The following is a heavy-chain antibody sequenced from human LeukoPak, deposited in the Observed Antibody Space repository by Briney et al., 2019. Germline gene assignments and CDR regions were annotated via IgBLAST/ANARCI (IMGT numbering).Heavy chain of an antibody. Sequence: GESLKISCXGSGYTFTSYWIGWVRQMPGKGLEWMAIIYPGDSDTRYSSSFQGQVTISADKSISTAYLQWSSLKASDTAMYYCARQRRGSGSYPDYWGQGTLVTVSS. J-gene: IGHJ4*02. CDR1: GYTFTSYW. D-gene: IGHD3-10*01. CDR3: ARQRRGSGSYPDY. CDR2: IYPGDSDT. V-gene: IGHV5-51*01.